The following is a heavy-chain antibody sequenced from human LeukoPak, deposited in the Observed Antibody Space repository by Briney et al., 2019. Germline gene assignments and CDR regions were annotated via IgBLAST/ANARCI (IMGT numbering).Heavy chain of an antibody. CDR1: GGSISSGGYY. J-gene: IGHJ4*02. V-gene: IGHV4-31*03. CDR3: ARRESHYGSGSYNSALDY. D-gene: IGHD3-10*01. CDR2: IYYSGST. Sequence: PSETLSLTCTVSGGSISSGGYYWSWIRQHPGKGLEWIGYIYYSGSTYYNPSLKSRVTISVDTSKNQFSLKLSSVTAADTAVYYCARRESHYGSGSYNSALDYWGQGTLVTVSS.